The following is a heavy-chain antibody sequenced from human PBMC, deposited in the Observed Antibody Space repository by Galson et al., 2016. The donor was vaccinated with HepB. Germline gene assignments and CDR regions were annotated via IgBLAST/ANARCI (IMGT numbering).Heavy chain of an antibody. CDR1: GGTFSTYA. V-gene: IGHV1-69*04. CDR3: ARDAVAVGGTLHFYYYGMDV. Sequence: SVKVSCKASGGTFSTYAFSWVRQAPGQGLEWVGRSAPILGMANYAQKFQGRVTITADKSTNTSYMELSSLRSEDTAVYYCARDAVAVGGTLHFYYYGMDVWGQGTTVTVSS. D-gene: IGHD6-13*01. CDR2: SAPILGMA. J-gene: IGHJ6*02.